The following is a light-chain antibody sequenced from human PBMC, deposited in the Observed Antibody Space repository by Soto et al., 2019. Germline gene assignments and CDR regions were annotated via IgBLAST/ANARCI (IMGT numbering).Light chain of an antibody. CDR3: ASRDDSLNGHV. J-gene: IGLJ3*02. CDR1: SSNIGSND. Sequence: QSVLTQPPSASGTPGQRVTISCSGSSSNIGSNDVYWYQQVPGSAPKVVIYGNYRRPPRVPDRFSGSKSGTSASLTISGLQAEDESDFYCASRDDSLNGHVFGGGTKLTVL. CDR2: GNY. V-gene: IGLV1-44*01.